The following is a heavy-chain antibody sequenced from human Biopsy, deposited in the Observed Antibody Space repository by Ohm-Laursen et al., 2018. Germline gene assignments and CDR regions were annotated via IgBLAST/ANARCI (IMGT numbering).Heavy chain of an antibody. CDR1: GFTFQDHA. CDR3: ARLGELHGLWYFDF. D-gene: IGHD2-21*01. J-gene: IGHJ4*02. CDR2: ISWNSGSI. V-gene: IGHV3-9*01. Sequence: SLRLSCTASGFTFQDHAMHWVRQAPGKGLEWVSGISWNSGSINYAVSVQGRFTISRDNAKNYPYLQMNSLRVEDRALYFCARLGELHGLWYFDFWGQGALVTVSS.